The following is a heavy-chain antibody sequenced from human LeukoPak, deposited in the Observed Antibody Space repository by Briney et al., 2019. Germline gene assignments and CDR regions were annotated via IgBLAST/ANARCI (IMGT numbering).Heavy chain of an antibody. CDR1: GGTFSSYA. Sequence: ASVKVSCKASGGTFSSYAISWVRQAPGQGLEWMGRIIPILGIANYAQKFQGRVTITRDTSASTAYMELSSLRSEDTAVYYCARSIGYSSGWFDYWGQGTLVTVSS. J-gene: IGHJ4*02. CDR2: IIPILGIA. D-gene: IGHD6-19*01. V-gene: IGHV1-69*04. CDR3: ARSIGYSSGWFDY.